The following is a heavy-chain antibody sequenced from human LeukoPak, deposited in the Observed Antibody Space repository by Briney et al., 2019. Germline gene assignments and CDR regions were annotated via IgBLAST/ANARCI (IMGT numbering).Heavy chain of an antibody. Sequence: ASVKVSCKASGYTFTSYGISWVGQAPGQGIEWMVCLSAYNGNTNYPQKLQGRVAMTTDTNTSTAYMELSSLRSDDTAVYYCARSSDWNYYFDYWGQGTLVTVSS. CDR3: ARSSDWNYYFDY. J-gene: IGHJ4*02. CDR1: GYTFTSYG. V-gene: IGHV1-18*01. D-gene: IGHD1-7*01. CDR2: LSAYNGNT.